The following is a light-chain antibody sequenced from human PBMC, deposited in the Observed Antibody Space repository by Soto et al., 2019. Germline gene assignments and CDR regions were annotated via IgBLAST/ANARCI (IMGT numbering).Light chain of an antibody. Sequence: DIQMTQSPSSLSASLGDRVTITCRASQTPRTFLNWYQQKPGKAPKLLIYATSTLQSGVPSRFSGRDSGADFTLTINNLQPEDFASYYCQQPPYTFGPGTKVDIK. V-gene: IGKV1-39*01. CDR2: ATS. CDR1: QTPRTF. J-gene: IGKJ3*01. CDR3: QQPPYT.